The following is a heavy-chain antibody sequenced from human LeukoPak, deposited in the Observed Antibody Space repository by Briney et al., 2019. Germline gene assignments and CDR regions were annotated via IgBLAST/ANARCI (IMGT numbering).Heavy chain of an antibody. J-gene: IGHJ3*02. CDR2: IYTTGST. D-gene: IGHD3-16*02. CDR1: GGSISSGSYY. CDR3: ARDFGDYDYVWGSYRYAFDI. V-gene: IGHV4-61*02. Sequence: PSETLSLTCTVSGGSISSGSYYWSWIRQPAGKGLEWIGRIYTTGSTNYNPSLKSRLTMSVDTSKNQFSLKLSSVTAADTAVYYCARDFGDYDYVWGSYRYAFDIWGQGTMVTVSS.